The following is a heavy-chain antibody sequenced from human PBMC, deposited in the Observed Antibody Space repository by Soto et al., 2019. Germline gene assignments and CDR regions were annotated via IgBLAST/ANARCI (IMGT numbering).Heavy chain of an antibody. CDR1: GFTFSNYW. J-gene: IGHJ4*02. D-gene: IGHD4-17*01. CDR2: IDHDGTT. Sequence: EVQLVESGGGLVQPGGSLRLSCAGSGFTFSNYWMHWVRQAPGKGLEWVSRIDHDGTTDYADSVRGRFTISRDNAENTLYLQRNSLRPEDTAVYYCVRDSHGNYWGQGTLVTVSS. V-gene: IGHV3-74*01. CDR3: VRDSHGNY.